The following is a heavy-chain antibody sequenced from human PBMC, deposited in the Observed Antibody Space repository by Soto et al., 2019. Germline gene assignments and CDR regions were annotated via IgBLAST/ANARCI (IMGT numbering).Heavy chain of an antibody. CDR1: GFTFSSYW. CDR2: IKQDGSEK. Sequence: GGSLRLSCAASGFTFSSYWMSWVRQAPGKGLEWVANIKQDGSEKYYVDSVKGRFTISRDNAKNSLYLQMNSLRAEDTAVYYCATVRYDFPVAFDIWGQGTMVTVSS. V-gene: IGHV3-7*03. D-gene: IGHD3-3*01. CDR3: ATVRYDFPVAFDI. J-gene: IGHJ3*02.